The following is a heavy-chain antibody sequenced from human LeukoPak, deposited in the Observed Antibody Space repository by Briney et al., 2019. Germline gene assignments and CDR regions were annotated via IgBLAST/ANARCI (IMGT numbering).Heavy chain of an antibody. D-gene: IGHD6-13*01. J-gene: IGHJ4*02. CDR3: ARLAAAAGRGDYYFDY. CDR2: SYYSGST. Sequence: PSETLSLTCTVSGGSISSSSYYWGWLRQPPGKGREWFGNSYYSGSTYYHPSLKSRVTLSVDPSKNQFSLKLSSVTAADTAVYYCARLAAAAGRGDYYFDYWGQGTLVTVSS. CDR1: GGSISSSSYY. V-gene: IGHV4-39*01.